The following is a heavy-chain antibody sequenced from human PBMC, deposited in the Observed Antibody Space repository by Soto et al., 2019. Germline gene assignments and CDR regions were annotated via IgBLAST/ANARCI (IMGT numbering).Heavy chain of an antibody. J-gene: IGHJ4*02. CDR3: AKDRSIFGATYYFDY. D-gene: IGHD3-3*01. V-gene: IGHV3-30*18. CDR2: ISYDGSNK. Sequence: GGSLRLSCAASGFTFSSYGMHWVRQAPGKGLDWVAVISYDGSNKYYADSVKGRFTISRDNSKNTLYLQMNSLRAEDTAVYYCAKDRSIFGATYYFDYWGQGTLVTVSS. CDR1: GFTFSSYG.